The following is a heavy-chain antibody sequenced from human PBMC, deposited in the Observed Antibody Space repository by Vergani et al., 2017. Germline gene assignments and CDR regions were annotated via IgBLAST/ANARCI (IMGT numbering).Heavy chain of an antibody. CDR1: GFTFSSYA. CDR2: ISSGGDNT. J-gene: IGHJ3*02. CDR3: AKEGYNWNDGAFDI. V-gene: IGHV3-23*01. D-gene: IGHD1-1*01. Sequence: EVQLLESGGGLVQPGGSLRLSCAASGFTFSSYAMTWVRQAPGKGLEWVSVISSGGDNTYYADSVKGRFTISRDNSKNTLYLQMNGLRAEDTAVYYCAKEGYNWNDGAFDIWGQGTMVTVSS.